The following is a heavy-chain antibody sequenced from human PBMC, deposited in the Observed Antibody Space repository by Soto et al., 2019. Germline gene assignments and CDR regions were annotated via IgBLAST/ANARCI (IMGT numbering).Heavy chain of an antibody. CDR1: GGSISSYY. CDR3: ARAYYGSGSSHY. J-gene: IGHJ4*02. CDR2: IYYSGST. Sequence: SETLSLTCTVSGGSISSYYWSWIRQPPGKGLEWIGHIYYSGSTDYNPSLKSRATISLDTSKNQFSLKLSSVTAADTAVYYCARAYYGSGSSHYWGQGILVTVSS. V-gene: IGHV4-59*01. D-gene: IGHD3-10*01.